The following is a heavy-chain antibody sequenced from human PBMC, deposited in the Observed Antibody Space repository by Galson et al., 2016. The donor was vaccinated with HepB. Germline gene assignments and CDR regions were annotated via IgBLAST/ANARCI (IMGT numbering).Heavy chain of an antibody. CDR2: ISWEGGAT. J-gene: IGHJ4*02. CDR3: AKSRRRAWIFGVDLDY. D-gene: IGHD3-3*01. V-gene: IGHV3-43D*03. Sequence: SLRLSCAASGFAFDDYSIHWVRQPPGKGLEWVSLISWEGGATFYADSVKGRFTVSRDNYGNSLYLQMNSLRPEDTAFYYCAKSRRRAWIFGVDLDYWGQGTLVTVSP. CDR1: GFAFDDYS.